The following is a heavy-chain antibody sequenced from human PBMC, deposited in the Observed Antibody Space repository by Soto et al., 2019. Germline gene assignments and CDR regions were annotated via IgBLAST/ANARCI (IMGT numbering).Heavy chain of an antibody. CDR2: SSGSGGST. Sequence: PGGSLRLSCAASGFTFSSYAMSWVRQAPGKGLEWVSTSSGSGGSTYYADSVKGRFTISRDNSKNTLYLQMNSLRAEDTAVYYCAKEWISQAVAGSYFDYWGQGTLVTVSS. CDR3: AKEWISQAVAGSYFDY. V-gene: IGHV3-23*01. J-gene: IGHJ4*02. CDR1: GFTFSSYA. D-gene: IGHD6-19*01.